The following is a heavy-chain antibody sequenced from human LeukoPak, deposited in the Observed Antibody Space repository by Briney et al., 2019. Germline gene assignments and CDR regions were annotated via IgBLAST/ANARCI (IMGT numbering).Heavy chain of an antibody. J-gene: IGHJ4*02. CDR2: ISYDGSNK. CDR1: GFTFSSYG. Sequence: GGSLRLSCAASGFTFSSYGMHWVRQAPGKGLEWVAVISYDGSNKYYADSVKGRFTISRDNSKNTLHLQMNSLRAEDTAVYYCAKDRGHDYGDYTFDYWGREPWSPSPQ. V-gene: IGHV3-30*18. D-gene: IGHD4-17*01. CDR3: AKDRGHDYGDYTFDY.